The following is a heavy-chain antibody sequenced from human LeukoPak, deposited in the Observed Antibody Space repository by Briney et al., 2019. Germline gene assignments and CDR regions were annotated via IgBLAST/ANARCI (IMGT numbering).Heavy chain of an antibody. CDR1: GGTFSSYA. CDR3: AGRADVVVPVYDAFDI. CDR2: IIPIFGTA. J-gene: IGHJ3*02. Sequence: SVKVSCKASGGTFSSYAISWVRQAPGQGLEWMGGIIPIFGTANYAQKFQGRVTITADESTSTAYMKLSSLRSEDTAVYYCAGRADVVVPVYDAFDIWGQGTMVTVSS. D-gene: IGHD2-2*01. V-gene: IGHV1-69*13.